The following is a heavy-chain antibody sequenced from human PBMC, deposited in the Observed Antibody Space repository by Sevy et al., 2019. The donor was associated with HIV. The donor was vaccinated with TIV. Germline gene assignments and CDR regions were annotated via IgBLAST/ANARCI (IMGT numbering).Heavy chain of an antibody. J-gene: IGHJ3*01. CDR2: ISSSGSTI. CDR3: GRGGVETYYYDCSGSFDF. V-gene: IGHV3-11*01. Sequence: GGSLRLSCAASGFTFSDYYMSWIRQAPGKGLEWVSYISSSGSTIYYGDSVKGRFTISRDKAKNSLYLQMNSLRAEDTAVYYCGRGGVETYYYDCSGSFDFWGQGTMVTVSS. CDR1: GFTFSDYY. D-gene: IGHD3-22*01.